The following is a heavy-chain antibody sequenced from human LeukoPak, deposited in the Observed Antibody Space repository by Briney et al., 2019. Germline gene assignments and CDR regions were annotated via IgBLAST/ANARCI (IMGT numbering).Heavy chain of an antibody. CDR2: ISAYNGNT. J-gene: IGHJ3*02. CDR3: GKNRYSGSLSPFDI. D-gene: IGHD1-26*01. V-gene: IGHV1-18*01. Sequence: ASVKVSCKASGYTFTSYGISWVRQAPGQGLEWMGWISAYNGNTNYAQKLQGGVTMTTDTSTSTAYMELRSLRSDDTAVYYCGKNRYSGSLSPFDIWGQGTMVTVSS. CDR1: GYTFTSYG.